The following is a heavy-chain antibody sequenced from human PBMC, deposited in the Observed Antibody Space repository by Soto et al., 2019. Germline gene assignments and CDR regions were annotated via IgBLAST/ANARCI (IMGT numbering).Heavy chain of an antibody. V-gene: IGHV3-23*01. Sequence: GGSLRLSCAASGFTFSSYAMSWVRQAPGKGLEWVSAISGSGGSTYYADSVKGRFTISRDNSKNTLYLQMNSLRAEDTAVYYCAKDGGYCTNGVCHPYYFDYWGQGTLVTVSS. CDR2: ISGSGGST. D-gene: IGHD2-8*01. J-gene: IGHJ4*02. CDR3: AKDGGYCTNGVCHPYYFDY. CDR1: GFTFSSYA.